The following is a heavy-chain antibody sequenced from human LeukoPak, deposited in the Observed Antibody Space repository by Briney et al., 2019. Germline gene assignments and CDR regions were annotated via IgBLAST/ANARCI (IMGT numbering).Heavy chain of an antibody. V-gene: IGHV1-69*13. Sequence: GASVKVSCKASGGTFNNYAFSWVRQAPGQGLEWMGGTIPIFDTAHYAQKFQGRVTITADESTSTAYMELSSLRSEDTAVYCARDATLLWFGETLGGNFDYWGQGTLVTVSS. CDR1: GGTFNNYA. CDR2: TIPIFDTA. D-gene: IGHD3-10*01. CDR3: ARDATLLWFGETLGGNFDY. J-gene: IGHJ4*02.